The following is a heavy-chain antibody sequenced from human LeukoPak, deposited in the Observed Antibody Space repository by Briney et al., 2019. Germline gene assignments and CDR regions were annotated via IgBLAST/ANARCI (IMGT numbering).Heavy chain of an antibody. Sequence: ASVKVSCKASGSTFTSYGISWVRQAPGQGLEWMGWISAYNGNTNYAQKLQGRVTMTTDTSTSTAYMELRSLRSDDTAVYYCARMPMVRGVIPYFDYWAREPWSPSPQ. D-gene: IGHD3-10*01. CDR2: ISAYNGNT. CDR1: GSTFTSYG. J-gene: IGHJ4*02. V-gene: IGHV1-18*01. CDR3: ARMPMVRGVIPYFDY.